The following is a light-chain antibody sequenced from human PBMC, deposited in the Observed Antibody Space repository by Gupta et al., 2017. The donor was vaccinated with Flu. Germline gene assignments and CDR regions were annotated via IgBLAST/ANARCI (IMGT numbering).Light chain of an antibody. J-gene: IGLJ2*01. CDR1: SSNIGANF. CDR3: SAWDDRLSGYEV. V-gene: IGLV1-47*01. Sequence: QSMLTQPPSASGAPGQKVTIPCYGRSSNIGANFVAWYQQLPGMAPRLLLYGNNQRASWVPDRFSGSKSGTSASLVIGELQSEDEGRYYCSAWDDRLSGYEVFGGGTQVTVL. CDR2: GNN.